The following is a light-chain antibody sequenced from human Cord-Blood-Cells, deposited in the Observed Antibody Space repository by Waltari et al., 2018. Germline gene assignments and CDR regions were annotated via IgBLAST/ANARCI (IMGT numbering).Light chain of an antibody. CDR1: SSDVGGYNY. J-gene: IGLJ2*01. V-gene: IGLV2-14*01. Sequence: QSALTQPASVSGSPGQSITLSCPGTSSDVGGYNYVSWYQQHPGKAPKLMIDDVSKRPSGVSNRFSGSKSGNTASLTISGLQAEDEADYYCSSYTSSSTLVFGGGTKLTVL. CDR3: SSYTSSSTLV. CDR2: DVS.